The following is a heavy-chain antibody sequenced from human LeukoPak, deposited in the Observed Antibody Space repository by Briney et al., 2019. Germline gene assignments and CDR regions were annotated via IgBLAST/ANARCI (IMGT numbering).Heavy chain of an antibody. Sequence: GESLRLSCAASGFTFSSYWMSWVRQAPGKGLEWVANIKQDGSEKYYVDSVKGRFTISRDNAKNSLYLQMNSLRAEDTAVYYCASEGYDFWSGYYLYWGQGTLVTVSS. CDR2: IKQDGSEK. J-gene: IGHJ4*02. CDR1: GFTFSSYW. V-gene: IGHV3-7*01. CDR3: ASEGYDFWSGYYLY. D-gene: IGHD3-3*01.